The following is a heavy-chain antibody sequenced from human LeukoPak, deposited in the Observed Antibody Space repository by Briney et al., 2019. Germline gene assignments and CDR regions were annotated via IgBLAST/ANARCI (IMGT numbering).Heavy chain of an antibody. Sequence: SETLSLTCTVSGVSISNYYWSWIRQPPGKGLEWIGYISYIGSTKYNPSLKSRVTISEDTSKKQFSLKLSSVTAADTAVYYCAGSYHYYMDVWGKGTTVTVSS. J-gene: IGHJ6*03. CDR3: AGSYHYYMDV. V-gene: IGHV4-59*01. CDR1: GVSISNYY. CDR2: ISYIGST.